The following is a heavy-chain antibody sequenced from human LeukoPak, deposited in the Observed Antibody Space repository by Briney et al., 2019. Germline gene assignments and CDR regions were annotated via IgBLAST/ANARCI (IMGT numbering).Heavy chain of an antibody. J-gene: IGHJ6*03. CDR1: GGTFSSYA. D-gene: IGHD3-3*01. V-gene: IGHV1-69*13. Sequence: SVKVSCKASGGTFSSYAISWVRQAPGQGLEWMGGIIPIFGTANYAQKFQGRVTITADESTSTAYMELSSLRSEDTAVYYCARLAYYDFWSGYSNYYYMDVWGKGTTVTVSS. CDR3: ARLAYYDFWSGYSNYYYMDV. CDR2: IIPIFGTA.